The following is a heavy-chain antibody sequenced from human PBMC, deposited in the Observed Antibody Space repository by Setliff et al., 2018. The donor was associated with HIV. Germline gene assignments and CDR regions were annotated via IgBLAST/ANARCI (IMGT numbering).Heavy chain of an antibody. D-gene: IGHD5-12*01. J-gene: IGHJ5*02. CDR2: ISAYNDNT. CDR3: ARDRLPAEVAVSGVWFDP. CDR1: GYSFSSYG. Sequence: GASVKVSCKASGYSFSSYGFSWVRQAPGQGLEWMGWISAYNDNTNYAQKFQGRVTMTTDASTSTAYMEVRSLRSDDTAVYYCARDRLPAEVAVSGVWFDPWGQGTLVTVSS. V-gene: IGHV1-18*01.